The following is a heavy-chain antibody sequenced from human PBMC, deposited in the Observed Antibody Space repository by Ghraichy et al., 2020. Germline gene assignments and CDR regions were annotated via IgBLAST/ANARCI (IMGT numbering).Heavy chain of an antibody. CDR3: ARVPPAVAGPSYWYFDL. D-gene: IGHD6-19*01. J-gene: IGHJ2*01. Sequence: GGSLRLSCAASGFIFSSYGIHWVRQAPGKGLEWVAVIWYDGSNKYYADSVKGRFTISRDNSKNTVYLQMNSLRAEDTAVYYCARVPPAVAGPSYWYFDLWGRGTLVTVSS. V-gene: IGHV3-33*01. CDR2: IWYDGSNK. CDR1: GFIFSSYG.